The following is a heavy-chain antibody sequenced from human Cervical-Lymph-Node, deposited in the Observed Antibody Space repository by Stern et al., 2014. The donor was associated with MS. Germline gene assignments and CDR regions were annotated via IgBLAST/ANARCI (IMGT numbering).Heavy chain of an antibody. J-gene: IGHJ4*02. Sequence: QMKLVQSGSEAKKPGSSVKVSCKVSGGTFSTYKISWVRQAPGQGLEWMGAIIPIFGTADYAQKFQDRVTIIADESTSEVHMELISLRSEDTGVYYCARLGSGYDSSYLDFWGQGTLVTVSS. D-gene: IGHD5-12*01. CDR1: GGTFSTYK. CDR3: ARLGSGYDSSYLDF. V-gene: IGHV1-69*01. CDR2: IIPIFGTA.